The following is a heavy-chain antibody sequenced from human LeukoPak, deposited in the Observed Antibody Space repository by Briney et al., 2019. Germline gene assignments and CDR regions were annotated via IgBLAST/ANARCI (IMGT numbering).Heavy chain of an antibody. CDR1: GGSISSYY. Sequence: SETLSLTXTVSGGSISSYYWSWIRQPAGKGLEWSGRIYTSGSTNYNPSLKSRVTMSVDTSKNQFSLKLSSVTAADTAVYYCASVGDSSSWYYFDYWGQGTLVTVSS. J-gene: IGHJ4*02. CDR3: ASVGDSSSWYYFDY. D-gene: IGHD6-13*01. CDR2: IYTSGST. V-gene: IGHV4-4*07.